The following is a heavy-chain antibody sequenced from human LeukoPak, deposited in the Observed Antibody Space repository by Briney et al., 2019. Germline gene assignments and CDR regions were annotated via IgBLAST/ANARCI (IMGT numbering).Heavy chain of an antibody. CDR1: GFTFSSYA. D-gene: IGHD2-2*02. Sequence: PGGSLRLSCAASGFTFSSYAMSWVRQAPGKGLEWVSTISGSGGNTYYADSVKGWFTILKDNSKNTLYLQMNSLRAEDTAVYYCARDECPLWSISCHRGFDPWGQGLLVTVSS. J-gene: IGHJ5*02. V-gene: IGHV3-23*01. CDR3: ARDECPLWSISCHRGFDP. CDR2: ISGSGGNT.